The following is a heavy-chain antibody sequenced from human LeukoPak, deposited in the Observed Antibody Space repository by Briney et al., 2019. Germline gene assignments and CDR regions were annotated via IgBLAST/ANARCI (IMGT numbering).Heavy chain of an antibody. J-gene: IGHJ3*02. CDR2: INPNSGGT. CDR1: GYTFTGYY. Sequence: ASVKVSCKASGYTFTGYYMHWVRQAPGQGLEWMGWINPNSGGTNYAQKLQGRVTMTTDTSTSTAYMELRSLRSDDTAVYYCARDARFYDILTGYPYNAFDIWGQGTMVTVSS. CDR3: ARDARFYDILTGYPYNAFDI. D-gene: IGHD3-9*01. V-gene: IGHV1-2*02.